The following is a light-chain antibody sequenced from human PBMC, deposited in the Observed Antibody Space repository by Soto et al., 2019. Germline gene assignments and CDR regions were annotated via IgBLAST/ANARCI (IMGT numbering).Light chain of an antibody. CDR3: QQYDVSRGT. V-gene: IGKV3-20*01. CDR2: AAS. CDR1: QYIQKNW. Sequence: EIVLTQSPGTLSLSPGDRATLSCRASQYIQKNWLAWYQQKPGRPPRLLIYAASSRDTGIPDRFSGSGSGTDFVLTISRLEPEDYAVYYCQQYDVSRGTFGPGTRVDI. J-gene: IGKJ3*01.